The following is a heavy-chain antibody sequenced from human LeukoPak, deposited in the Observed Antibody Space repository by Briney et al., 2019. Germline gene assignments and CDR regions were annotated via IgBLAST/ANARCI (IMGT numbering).Heavy chain of an antibody. CDR3: ARDDPITCSSTSSYENWFDP. D-gene: IGHD2-2*01. Sequence: GASVKVSCKASGGTFSSYTISWVRQAPGQGLEWMGRIIPILGIANYAQKFQGRVTITADKSTSTAYMELSSLRSEDTAVYYCARDDPITCSSTSSYENWFDPWGQGTLVTVSS. J-gene: IGHJ5*02. V-gene: IGHV1-69*04. CDR2: IIPILGIA. CDR1: GGTFSSYT.